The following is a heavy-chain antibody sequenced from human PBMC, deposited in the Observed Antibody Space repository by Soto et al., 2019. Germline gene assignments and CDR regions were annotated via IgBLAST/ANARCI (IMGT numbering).Heavy chain of an antibody. Sequence: GGSLRLSCAASGFTFSSYAMSWVRQAPGKGLEWVSAISGSGGSTYYADSVKGRFSISRDNSKNTLYLQMNSLRAEDTAVYYCAKDYTGGGYSGYDLGIDYWGQGTLVTVSS. CDR3: AKDYTGGGYSGYDLGIDY. CDR1: GFTFSSYA. CDR2: ISGSGGST. V-gene: IGHV3-23*01. D-gene: IGHD5-12*01. J-gene: IGHJ4*02.